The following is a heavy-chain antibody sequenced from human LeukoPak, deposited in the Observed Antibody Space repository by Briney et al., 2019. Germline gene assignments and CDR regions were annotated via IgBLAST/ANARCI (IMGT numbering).Heavy chain of an antibody. CDR3: AKDEGIGWGILTGSQHHWFDP. V-gene: IGHV3-30*18. J-gene: IGHJ5*02. CDR2: ISYDGSNK. Sequence: PGGSLRLSCAASGFTFSSYGMHWVRQAPGKGLEWVAVISYDGSNKYYADSVKGRFTISRDNSKNTLYLQMNSLRAEDTAIYYCAKDEGIGWGILTGSQHHWFDPWGQGTLVTVSS. D-gene: IGHD3-9*01. CDR1: GFTFSSYG.